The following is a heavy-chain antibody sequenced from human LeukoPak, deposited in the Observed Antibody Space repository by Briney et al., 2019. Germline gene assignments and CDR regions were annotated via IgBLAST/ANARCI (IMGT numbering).Heavy chain of an antibody. CDR3: ARGPDHGGSYYHD. CDR2: INRDESVT. J-gene: IGHJ4*02. D-gene: IGHD1-26*01. Sequence: GGSLRLSCAASGFTFSSYAMHWVRQAPGKGLVWVSRINRDESVTEYADSVKGRFTISRDNAKNTLFLQMNSLRVEDTAVYYCARGPDHGGSYYHDWGQGTPVTVSS. CDR1: GFTFSSYA. V-gene: IGHV3-74*01.